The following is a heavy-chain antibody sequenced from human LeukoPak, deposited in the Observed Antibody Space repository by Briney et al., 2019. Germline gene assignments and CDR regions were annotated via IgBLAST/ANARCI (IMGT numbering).Heavy chain of an antibody. CDR2: IGTDGSYI. CDR1: GFTFSSHN. CDR3: ARDRYYYGSGSYYNRVMDV. Sequence: PGGSLRLSCAASGFTFSSHNMNWVRQAPMKGLEWVSSIGTDGSYIYYADSVKGRFTISRDNAKNSLYLQMNSLRAEDTAVYYCARDRYYYGSGSYYNRVMDVWGQGTTVTVSS. V-gene: IGHV3-21*01. J-gene: IGHJ6*02. D-gene: IGHD3-10*01.